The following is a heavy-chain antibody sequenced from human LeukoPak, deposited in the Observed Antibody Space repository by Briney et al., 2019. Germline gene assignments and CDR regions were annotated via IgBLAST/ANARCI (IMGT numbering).Heavy chain of an antibody. J-gene: IGHJ5*02. D-gene: IGHD3-22*01. CDR2: INPSGGST. V-gene: IGHV1-46*01. Sequence: GASVKLSCKASGYTFTSYYMHWVRQAPAQGLEWMGIINPSGGSTSYAQKFQGRVTMTRDMSTSTVYMELSSLRSEDTAVYYCASALYYYDSSAPFDPWGQGTLVTVSP. CDR3: ASALYYYDSSAPFDP. CDR1: GYTFTSYY.